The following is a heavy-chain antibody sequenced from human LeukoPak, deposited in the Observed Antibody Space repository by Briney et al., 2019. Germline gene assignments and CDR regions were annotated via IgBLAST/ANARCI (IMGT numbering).Heavy chain of an antibody. J-gene: IGHJ4*02. D-gene: IGHD1-26*01. CDR3: AKDGELGRSFDY. V-gene: IGHV3-30*18. CDR1: GFTFSSYG. Sequence: GGSLRLSCAASGFTFSSYGMHWVRQAPGKGLEWVAVISYDGSNKYYADSVKGRFTISRDNSKNTLYLQMNSLRAEDTAVYYCAKDGELGRSFDYWGQGAQVTVSS. CDR2: ISYDGSNK.